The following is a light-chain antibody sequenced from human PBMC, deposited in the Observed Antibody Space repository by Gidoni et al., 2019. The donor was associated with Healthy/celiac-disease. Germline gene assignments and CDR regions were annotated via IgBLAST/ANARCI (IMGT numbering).Light chain of an antibody. CDR2: SAS. CDR3: QQYGSSPRT. CDR1: ESVSSSY. V-gene: IGKV3-20*01. J-gene: IGKJ1*01. Sequence: ESVLTQSPGTLSLSPAERATLSCRASESVSSSYLAWYQQKPGQAPRLLIYSASSRATGIPYRFSGSGSGIDFTLTISRLEPEDFAVYYCQQYGSSPRTFGQGTKVEIK.